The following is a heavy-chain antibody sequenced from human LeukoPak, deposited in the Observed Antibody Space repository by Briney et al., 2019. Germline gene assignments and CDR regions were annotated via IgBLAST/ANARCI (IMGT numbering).Heavy chain of an antibody. V-gene: IGHV3-33*01. CDR1: GFTFSSYD. Sequence: PGRSLRLSCAASGFTFSSYDMHWVRQAPGKGLEWVAVIWYDGSNKYYADSVKGRFTISRDNSKNTLYLQMNSLRAEHTAVYYCARDLGAFLTLYYMDVWGKGTTVTVSS. CDR3: ARDLGAFLTLYYMDV. D-gene: IGHD2/OR15-2a*01. CDR2: IWYDGSNK. J-gene: IGHJ6*03.